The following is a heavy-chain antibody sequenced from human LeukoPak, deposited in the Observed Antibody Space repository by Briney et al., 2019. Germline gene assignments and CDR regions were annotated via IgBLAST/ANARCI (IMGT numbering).Heavy chain of an antibody. CDR1: GGSISSYY. J-gene: IGHJ4*02. V-gene: IGHV4-59*01. D-gene: IGHD3-22*01. CDR2: IYYSGST. Sequence: SETLSLTCTVSGGSISSYYWSWIRQPPGKGLEWIGYIYYSGSTNYNPSLKSRVTISVDTSKNQFSLKLSSVTAADTAVYYCARVGDSSGITLDYWGQGTLVTVSS. CDR3: ARVGDSSGITLDY.